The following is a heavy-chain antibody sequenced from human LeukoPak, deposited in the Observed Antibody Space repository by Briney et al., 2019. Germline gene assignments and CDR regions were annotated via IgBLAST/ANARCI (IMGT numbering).Heavy chain of an antibody. CDR1: GYTFTTYD. V-gene: IGHV1-8*01. D-gene: IGHD6-19*01. Sequence: GASVKVSCKASGYTFTTYDINWVRQATGQGPEWMGWMNPNSGNTGYAQKFQGRVTMTRNTSISTAYMELSSLRSEDTAVYYCARGRGSGNKENWFDPWGQGTLVTVSS. CDR3: ARGRGSGNKENWFDP. CDR2: MNPNSGNT. J-gene: IGHJ5*02.